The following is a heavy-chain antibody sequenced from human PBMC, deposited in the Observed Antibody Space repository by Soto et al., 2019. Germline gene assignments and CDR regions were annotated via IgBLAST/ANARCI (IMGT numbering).Heavy chain of an antibody. Sequence: GESLKISCKGSGYSFTSYWISWVRQMPGKGLEWVGRIDPSDSYTNYSPSFQGHVTISADKSISTAYLQWSSLKASDTAMYYCAPHTAGAFDIWGQGTMVTVSS. CDR2: IDPSDSYT. V-gene: IGHV5-10-1*01. J-gene: IGHJ3*02. CDR1: GYSFTSYW. D-gene: IGHD5-18*01. CDR3: APHTAGAFDI.